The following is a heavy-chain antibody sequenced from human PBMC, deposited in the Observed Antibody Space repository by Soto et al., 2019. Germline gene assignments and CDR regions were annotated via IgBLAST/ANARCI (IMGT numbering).Heavy chain of an antibody. Sequence: PGGSLRLSFAASGLTFSSYGMHRVRQASGKGLGWVAVIWNNGSNTYYADSEKGRCTISRDNAKNSLYLQMNSLRDDDTAVYYCARPSSRWEIWFDPWGQGTLVTVSS. D-gene: IGHD6-19*01. CDR2: IWNNGSNT. V-gene: IGHV3-33*01. J-gene: IGHJ5*02. CDR1: GLTFSSYG. CDR3: ARPSSRWEIWFDP.